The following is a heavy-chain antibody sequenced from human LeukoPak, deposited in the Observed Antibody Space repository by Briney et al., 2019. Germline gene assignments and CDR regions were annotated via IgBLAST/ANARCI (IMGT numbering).Heavy chain of an antibody. J-gene: IGHJ3*02. CDR3: ARREAQPI. V-gene: IGHV4-59*08. CDR2: IYSTGST. D-gene: IGHD2-2*01. Sequence: PSDTLSLTCTVSGASISSYFWSWIRQPPWKGLEWIGYIYSTGSTNYNPSLRGRVTISVETSKNQFSLKLRSVTAADTAVYYCARREAQPIWGQGTMVTVSS. CDR1: GASISSYF.